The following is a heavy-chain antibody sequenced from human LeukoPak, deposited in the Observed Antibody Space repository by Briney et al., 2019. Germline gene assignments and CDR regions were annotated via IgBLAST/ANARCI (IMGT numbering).Heavy chain of an antibody. D-gene: IGHD3-3*01. V-gene: IGHV1-69*13. Sequence: ASVKVSCKASGGTFSSYAISWVRQAPGQGLEWMGGIILIFGTANYAQKFQGRVTITADESTSTAYMELSSLRSEDTAVYYCATRILRFLEWEPTNYYYYYGMDVWGQGTTVTVSS. CDR1: GGTFSSYA. CDR2: IILIFGTA. J-gene: IGHJ6*02. CDR3: ATRILRFLEWEPTNYYYYYGMDV.